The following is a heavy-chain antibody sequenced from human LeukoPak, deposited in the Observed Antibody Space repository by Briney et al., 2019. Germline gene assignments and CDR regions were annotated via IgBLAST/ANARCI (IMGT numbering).Heavy chain of an antibody. CDR2: IYSGGST. V-gene: IGHV3-53*01. Sequence: GGSLRLSCAASGFTVSSNYMSWVRQAPGKGLEWVSVIYSGGSTYYADSVKGRFTISRDNSKNTLYLQMNSLRAEDTAVYYCARDGELGSPADAFDIWGQGTMVTVSS. J-gene: IGHJ3*02. CDR3: ARDGELGSPADAFDI. CDR1: GFTVSSNY. D-gene: IGHD1-26*01.